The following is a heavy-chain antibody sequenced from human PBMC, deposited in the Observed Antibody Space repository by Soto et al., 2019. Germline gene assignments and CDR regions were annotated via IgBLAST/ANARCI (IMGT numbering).Heavy chain of an antibody. CDR3: ARDHLAYLIAAAGTDY. Sequence: QVQLVQSGAEVKKPGASVKVSCKASGYTFTSYGISWVRQAPGQGLEWMGWISAYNGNTNYAQKLQGRVTMTTDTYTSTAYMELRSLRYDDTAVYYCARDHLAYLIAAAGTDYWGQGTLVTVSS. J-gene: IGHJ4*02. CDR2: ISAYNGNT. CDR1: GYTFTSYG. D-gene: IGHD6-13*01. V-gene: IGHV1-18*01.